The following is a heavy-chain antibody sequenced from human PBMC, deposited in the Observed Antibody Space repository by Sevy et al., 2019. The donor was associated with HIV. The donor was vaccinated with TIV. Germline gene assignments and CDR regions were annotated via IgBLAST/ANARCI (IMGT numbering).Heavy chain of an antibody. D-gene: IGHD3-22*01. CDR1: GFTFSSYE. V-gene: IGHV3-48*03. Sequence: GGSLRLSCAASGFTFSSYEMNWVRQAPGKGLEWVSYISSSGSTIYYADSVKGRFTISRDNAKNPLYLQMNSLRAEDTAVYYCARGGYYYDSSGNDAFDIWGQGTMVTVSS. CDR3: ARGGYYYDSSGNDAFDI. CDR2: ISSSGSTI. J-gene: IGHJ3*02.